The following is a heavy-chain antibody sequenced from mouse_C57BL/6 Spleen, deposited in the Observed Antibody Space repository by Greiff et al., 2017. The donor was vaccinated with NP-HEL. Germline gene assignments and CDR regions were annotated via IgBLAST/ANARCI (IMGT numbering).Heavy chain of an antibody. D-gene: IGHD2-4*01. V-gene: IGHV1-26*01. Sequence: EVQLQQSGPELVKPGASVKISCKASGYTFTDYYMNWVKQSPGTSLEWIGDIHPNNGVTSYTQKFKGKATLTVDTSSSTAYMELRSLTSEDSAVYYCARWGYDYDIAYWGQGTLVTVSA. CDR2: IHPNNGVT. CDR3: ARWGYDYDIAY. CDR1: GYTFTDYY. J-gene: IGHJ3*01.